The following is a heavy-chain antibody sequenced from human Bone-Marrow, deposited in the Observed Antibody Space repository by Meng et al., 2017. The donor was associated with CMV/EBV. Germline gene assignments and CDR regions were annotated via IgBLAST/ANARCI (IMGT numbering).Heavy chain of an antibody. V-gene: IGHV1-69*05. CDR1: GGTFSSYA. Sequence: SVKVSCKASGGTFSSYAISWVRQAPGQGLEWMGGIIPIFGTANYAQKFQGRVTITTDESTSTAYMELSSLRSEDTAVYYCAREGYCTNGVCYRGDFDYWGQGTLVTGSS. CDR2: IIPIFGTA. J-gene: IGHJ4*02. D-gene: IGHD2-8*01. CDR3: AREGYCTNGVCYRGDFDY.